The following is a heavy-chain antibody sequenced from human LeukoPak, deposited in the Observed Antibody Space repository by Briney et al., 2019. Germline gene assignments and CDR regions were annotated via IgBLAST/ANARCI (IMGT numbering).Heavy chain of an antibody. D-gene: IGHD3-9*01. J-gene: IGHJ5*02. V-gene: IGHV1-69*05. CDR3: ARDIESTVDVLRYFDWSDNWFDP. Sequence: SVKVSCKASGGTFSSYAISWVRQAPGQGLEWMGRIIPIFGTANYAQKFQGRVTITTDESTSTAYMELSSLRSEDTAVYYCARDIESTVDVLRYFDWSDNWFDPWGQGTLVTVSS. CDR2: IIPIFGTA. CDR1: GGTFSSYA.